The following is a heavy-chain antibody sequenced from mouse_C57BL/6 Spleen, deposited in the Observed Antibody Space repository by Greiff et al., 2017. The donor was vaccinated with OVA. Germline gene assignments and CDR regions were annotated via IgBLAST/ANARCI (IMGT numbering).Heavy chain of an antibody. Sequence: DVHLVESGGGLVKPGGSLKLSCAASGFTFSSYAMSWVRQTPEKRLEWVATISDGGSYTYYPDNVKGRFTISRDNAKNNLYLQMSHLKSEDTAMYYCARDLTDGYLDYWGQGTTLTVSS. CDR2: ISDGGSYT. CDR3: ARDLTDGYLDY. V-gene: IGHV5-4*01. D-gene: IGHD2-3*01. CDR1: GFTFSSYA. J-gene: IGHJ2*01.